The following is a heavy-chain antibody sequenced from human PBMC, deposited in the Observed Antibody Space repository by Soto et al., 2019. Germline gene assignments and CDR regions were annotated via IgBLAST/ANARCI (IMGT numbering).Heavy chain of an antibody. V-gene: IGHV1-8*01. CDR2: MNPNSGNT. J-gene: IGHJ6*02. D-gene: IGHD5-18*01. CDR1: GYTFTSYD. CDR3: ARSAGPCAWIQLWSPSYYYYGMDV. Sequence: ASVKVSCKASGYTFTSYDINWVRPATGQGLEWMGWMNPNSGNTGYAQNFQGRVTMTRNTSISTAYMELSSLRSEDTAVYYGARSAGPCAWIQLWSPSYYYYGMDVWGQGTTVTVS.